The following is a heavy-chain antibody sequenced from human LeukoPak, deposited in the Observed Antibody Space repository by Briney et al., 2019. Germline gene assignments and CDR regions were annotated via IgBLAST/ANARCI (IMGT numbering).Heavy chain of an antibody. CDR1: GFTLSSHW. D-gene: IGHD2-15*01. CDR3: TRRVSATRWFDP. Sequence: GGSLRLSCAASGFTLSSHWMHWVRQAPGKGLVCVSRINSDGGTTNYADSVKGRFTISRDNAENTLYLQMNSLRVEDTAVYYCTRRVSATRWFDPWGQGTLVTVSS. J-gene: IGHJ5*02. CDR2: INSDGGTT. V-gene: IGHV3-74*01.